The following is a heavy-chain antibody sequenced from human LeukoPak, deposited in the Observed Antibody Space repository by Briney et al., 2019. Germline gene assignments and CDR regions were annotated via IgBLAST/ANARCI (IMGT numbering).Heavy chain of an antibody. CDR3: ARTVRRDGFNHDY. D-gene: IGHD5-24*01. CDR2: ISSGSSSI. V-gene: IGHV3-48*02. Sequence: GGSLRLSCAASGFSFSGYSMNWVRQAPGKGLEWVSYISSGSSSIYYADSVKGRFTTSRDNANNSLYLQMNSLRDEDTAVYYCARTVRRDGFNHDYWGQGTLVTVSS. CDR1: GFSFSGYS. J-gene: IGHJ4*02.